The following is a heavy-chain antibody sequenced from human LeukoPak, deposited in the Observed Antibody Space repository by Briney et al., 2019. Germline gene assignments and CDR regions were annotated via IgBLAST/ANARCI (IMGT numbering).Heavy chain of an antibody. CDR1: GYSFTSYW. V-gene: IGHV5-51*01. CDR3: ARLQYCGGDCYTFDY. Sequence: GESLNISCKGSGYSFTSYWIGWVRQMPGKGLEWMGIIYPGDSDTRYSPSFQGQVTISADKSISTAYLQWSSLKASDTAMYYCARLQYCGGDCYTFDYWGQGTLVTVSS. J-gene: IGHJ4*02. CDR2: IYPGDSDT. D-gene: IGHD2-21*02.